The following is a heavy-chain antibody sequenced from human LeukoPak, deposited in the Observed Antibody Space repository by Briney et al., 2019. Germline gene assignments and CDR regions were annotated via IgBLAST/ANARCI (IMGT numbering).Heavy chain of an antibody. CDR1: RFTLTKYG. V-gene: IGHV3-30-3*01. J-gene: IGHJ4*02. CDR2: ISYDGSSK. Sequence: GGSLRLSCAASRFTLTKYGMHWVRQAPGKGLDWVAVISYDGSSKYYADSVKGRFTISKDNSKNTLYLQMNSLRAEDTAVYYCASKYYDPYYFDYWGQGTLVTVSS. D-gene: IGHD3-22*01. CDR3: ASKYYDPYYFDY.